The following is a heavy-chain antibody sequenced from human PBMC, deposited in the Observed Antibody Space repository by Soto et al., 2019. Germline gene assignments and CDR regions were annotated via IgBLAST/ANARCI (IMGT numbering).Heavy chain of an antibody. Sequence: GGSLRLSCAASGFTFSTYTMSWVRRAPGKGLEWVSAISGSGASPSYADSVQGRFTIPRDNPKRTLYLQMNNLRAEDTAVYYCAKARCSTTNCYVPDYWGQGTLVTVSS. V-gene: IGHV3-23*01. J-gene: IGHJ4*02. CDR2: ISGSGASP. D-gene: IGHD2-2*01. CDR1: GFTFSTYT. CDR3: AKARCSTTNCYVPDY.